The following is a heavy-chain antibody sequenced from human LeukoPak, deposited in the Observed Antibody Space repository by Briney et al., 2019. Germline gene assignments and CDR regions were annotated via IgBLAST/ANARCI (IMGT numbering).Heavy chain of an antibody. J-gene: IGHJ5*02. CDR2: IYYSGST. CDR3: ARDRHYYYGSGRHNWFDP. V-gene: IGHV4-39*02. Sequence: SETLSLTCTVSGGSISSSSYYWGWIRQPPGKGLEWIGSIYYSGSTYYNPSLKSRVTISVDTSKNQFSLKLSSVTAADTAVYYCARDRHYYYGSGRHNWFDPWGQGTLVTVSS. D-gene: IGHD3-10*01. CDR1: GGSISSSSYY.